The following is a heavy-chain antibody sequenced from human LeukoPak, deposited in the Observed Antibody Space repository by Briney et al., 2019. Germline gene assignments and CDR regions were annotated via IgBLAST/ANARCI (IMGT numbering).Heavy chain of an antibody. V-gene: IGHV3-48*03. J-gene: IGHJ3*01. CDR1: GFSFSTYE. Sequence: GGSLRLSCAASGFSFSTYEFHWVRHAPGKGLEWVSYISASGQTIYYADSVRGRFTISRDNSKNSLYLQMNNLRTEDTALYFCAKDVKAVAGIVVFDRWGQGTMVPVSS. CDR3: AKDVKAVAGIVVFDR. D-gene: IGHD6-19*01. CDR2: ISASGQTI.